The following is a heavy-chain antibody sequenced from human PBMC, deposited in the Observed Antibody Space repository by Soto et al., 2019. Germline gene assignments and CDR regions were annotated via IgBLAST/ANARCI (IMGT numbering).Heavy chain of an antibody. CDR3: ARDGAYCSGGSCYPNDAFDI. CDR2: ISAYNGNT. V-gene: IGHV1-18*01. J-gene: IGHJ3*02. Sequence: EASVKVSCKASGYTFTSYGISWVRQAPGQGLEWMGWISAYNGNTNYAQKLQGRVTMTTDTSTSTAYMELRSLRSDDTAVYYCARDGAYCSGGSCYPNDAFDIWGQGTMVTVSS. D-gene: IGHD2-15*01. CDR1: GYTFTSYG.